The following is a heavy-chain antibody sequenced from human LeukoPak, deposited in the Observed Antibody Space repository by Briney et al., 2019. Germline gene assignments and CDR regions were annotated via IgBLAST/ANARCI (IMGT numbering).Heavy chain of an antibody. V-gene: IGHV4-34*01. D-gene: IGHD3-22*01. Sequence: SETLSLTCAVYGGSFSGYYWSWIRQPPGKGLEWIGEINHSGSTNYNPSRKSRVTISVDTSKNQFSLKLSSVTAADTAVYYCARGAGRRSPNYYDSSGYYFFDYWGQGTLVTVSS. CDR2: INHSGST. CDR1: GGSFSGYY. J-gene: IGHJ4*02. CDR3: ARGAGRRSPNYYDSSGYYFFDY.